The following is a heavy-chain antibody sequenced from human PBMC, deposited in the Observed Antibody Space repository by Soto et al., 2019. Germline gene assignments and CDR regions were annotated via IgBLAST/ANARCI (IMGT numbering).Heavy chain of an antibody. CDR1: GGSISSSSYY. J-gene: IGHJ6*02. Sequence: PSETLSLTCTVSGGSISSSSYYWGWIRQPPGKGLEWIGSIYYSGSTYYNPSLKSRVTISVDTSKNQFSLKLSSVTAADTAVYYCARPRVERWLQFDYYYGMDVWGQGTTVTV. CDR3: ARPRVERWLQFDYYYGMDV. V-gene: IGHV4-39*01. CDR2: IYYSGST. D-gene: IGHD5-12*01.